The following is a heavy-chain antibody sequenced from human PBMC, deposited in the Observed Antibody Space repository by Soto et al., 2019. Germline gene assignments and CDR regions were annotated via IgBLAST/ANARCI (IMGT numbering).Heavy chain of an antibody. V-gene: IGHV3-53*01. D-gene: IGHD6-19*01. Sequence: EVQLVESGGGLIQPGGSLRLSCAASGFTVSSNYMSWVRQAPGKGLEWGSVIYSGGSTYYADSVKGRFTISRDNSKNTLYLQMDSLRAEDTAVYYCARGGGLYSSAFIDYWGQGTLVTVSS. J-gene: IGHJ4*02. CDR2: IYSGGST. CDR3: ARGGGLYSSAFIDY. CDR1: GFTVSSNY.